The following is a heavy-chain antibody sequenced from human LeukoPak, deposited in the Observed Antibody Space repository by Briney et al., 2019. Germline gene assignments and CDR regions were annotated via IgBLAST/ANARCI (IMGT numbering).Heavy chain of an antibody. J-gene: IGHJ4*02. D-gene: IGHD3-22*01. Sequence: GGSLRLSCAASGFTFSDYYMSWIRQAPGKGLEWVSYISSSGSTIYYADSVKGRFTISRDNSKNTLYLQMNSLRAEDTAVYYCASDSSGYFVVSIWGQGTLVTVSS. CDR3: ASDSSGYFVVSI. V-gene: IGHV3-11*04. CDR2: ISSSGSTI. CDR1: GFTFSDYY.